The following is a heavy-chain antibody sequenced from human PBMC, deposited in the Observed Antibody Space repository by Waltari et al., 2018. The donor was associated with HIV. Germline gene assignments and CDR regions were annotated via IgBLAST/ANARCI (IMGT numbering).Heavy chain of an antibody. V-gene: IGHV3-21*01. D-gene: IGHD2-8*01. CDR1: GFTFSSYS. J-gene: IGHJ6*02. CDR2: INTSSRYI. Sequence: EVQLVESGGGLVKPGGSLRLSCAASGFTFSSYSMNWVRQAPGKGLEVVSVINTSSRYIYYADSLKGRFTISRDNAKNSLYLQMNSLRAEDTAVYYCAREGFCSNGVCSHYYGMDVWGQGTTVTVSS. CDR3: AREGFCSNGVCSHYYGMDV.